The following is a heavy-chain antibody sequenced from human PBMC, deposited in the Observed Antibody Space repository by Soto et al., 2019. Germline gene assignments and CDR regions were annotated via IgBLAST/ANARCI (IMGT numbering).Heavy chain of an antibody. V-gene: IGHV1-69*13. D-gene: IGHD2-2*01. CDR3: ARPSVGYCISTSCYANYYYYGMDV. CDR2: IIPIFGTA. Sequence: ASVKVSCKASGGTFSSYAISWVRQAPGQGLEWMGGIIPIFGTANYAQKFQGRVTITADESTSTAYMELSSLRSEDTAVYYCARPSVGYCISTSCYANYYYYGMDVWGQGTTVTVSS. J-gene: IGHJ6*02. CDR1: GGTFSSYA.